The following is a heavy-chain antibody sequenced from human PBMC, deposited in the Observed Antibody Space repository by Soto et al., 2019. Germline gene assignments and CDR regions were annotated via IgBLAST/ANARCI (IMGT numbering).Heavy chain of an antibody. CDR3: ASDRFRGTYYLRGVTYFFEE. CDR2: IKQDESEK. J-gene: IGHJ4*02. CDR1: GLTFTDYW. D-gene: IGHD1-26*01. Sequence: GGSLRLSCVTYGLTFTDYWMSWVRQAPGKGLEWVANIKQDESEKNYLDSVKGRFTISRGNAKNSLYLQMNSLRAEDTAVYYCASDRFRGTYYLRGVTYFFEEWGQGAPVTVSS. V-gene: IGHV3-7*03.